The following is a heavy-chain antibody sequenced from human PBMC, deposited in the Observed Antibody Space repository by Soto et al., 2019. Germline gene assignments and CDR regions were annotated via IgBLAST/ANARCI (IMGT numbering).Heavy chain of an antibody. J-gene: IGHJ3*02. CDR2: ISSSSSYI. CDR3: ARDRNSGYDFDAFDI. D-gene: IGHD5-12*01. Sequence: GGSLRLSCAASGFTFSSYSMNWVRQAPGKGLEWVSSISSSSSYIYYADSVKGRFTISRDNAKNSLYLQMNSLRAEDTAVYYCARDRNSGYDFDAFDIWGQGTMVTVSS. CDR1: GFTFSSYS. V-gene: IGHV3-21*01.